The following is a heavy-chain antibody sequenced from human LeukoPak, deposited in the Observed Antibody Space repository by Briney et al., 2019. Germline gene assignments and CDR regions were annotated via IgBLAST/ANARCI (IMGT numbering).Heavy chain of an antibody. Sequence: GGSLRLSCAASGFTFSNHGMNWVRQAPGKGLEWVSGISPSGDITYYADSVKGRFTISRDNSKNMVYLQVISLTAEDTAVYYCAKDDAWLRFGEWSQGTPVTVSA. V-gene: IGHV3-23*01. J-gene: IGHJ4*02. CDR3: AKDDAWLRFGE. D-gene: IGHD3-10*01. CDR2: ISPSGDIT. CDR1: GFTFSNHG.